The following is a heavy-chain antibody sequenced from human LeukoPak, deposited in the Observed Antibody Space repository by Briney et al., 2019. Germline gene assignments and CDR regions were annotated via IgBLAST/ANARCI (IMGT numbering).Heavy chain of an antibody. V-gene: IGHV3-7*01. J-gene: IGHJ6*02. CDR3: ARNLAAAGDYYYYGMDV. CDR1: GFTFSSYW. D-gene: IGHD6-13*01. Sequence: GGSLRLSCAASGFTFSSYWMSWVRQAPGKGLEWVANINLDGSEKYYVDSVKGRFTISRDNAKNSLYLQMNSLSAEDTAVYYCARNLAAAGDYYYYGMDVWGQGTTVTVSS. CDR2: INLDGSEK.